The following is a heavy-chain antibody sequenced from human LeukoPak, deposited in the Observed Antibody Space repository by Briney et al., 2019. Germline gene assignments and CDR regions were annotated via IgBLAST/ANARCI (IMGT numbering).Heavy chain of an antibody. Sequence: GGSLRLSCAASGFTFSGHAMTWVRQAPGKGLQWVSSISSGSRYISYAESLKGRFTISRDNAKNSLFLQMNSLGAEDTALYFCARHLFDIVVVPSAIDSFDIWGQGTMVTVSS. CDR3: ARHLFDIVVVPSAIDSFDI. CDR2: ISSGSRYI. V-gene: IGHV3-21*01. CDR1: GFTFSGHA. J-gene: IGHJ3*02. D-gene: IGHD2-2*02.